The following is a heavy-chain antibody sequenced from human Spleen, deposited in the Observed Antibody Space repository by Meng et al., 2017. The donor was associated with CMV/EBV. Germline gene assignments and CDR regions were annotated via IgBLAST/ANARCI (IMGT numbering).Heavy chain of an antibody. CDR1: GFSLSTTEVG. V-gene: IGHV2-5*01. D-gene: IGHD5-24*01. Sequence: TFSGFSLSTTEVGVGWIRQPPGRALEWLALIYWSGDKRYSPSLKNRLTITKDTSRNQVVLTMTNMDSVDTATYYCTHEVRWRQLGYWGQGTLVTVSS. CDR3: THEVRWRQLGY. J-gene: IGHJ4*02. CDR2: IYWSGDK.